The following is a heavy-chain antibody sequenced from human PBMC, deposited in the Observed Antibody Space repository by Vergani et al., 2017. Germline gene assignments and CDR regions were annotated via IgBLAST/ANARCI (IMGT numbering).Heavy chain of an antibody. J-gene: IGHJ2*01. CDR1: GFTFSSYA. V-gene: IGHV3-23*01. CDR3: AKAPGYCSTTSCDSWGYDDR. CDR2: ISGSGIT. Sequence: EVQLLESGGGLVQPGGSLRLSCAASGFTFSSYAMSWVRQAPGKGLEWVSTISGSGITYYADSVKGRFTISRDNSKNTLYLQMNSLRAEDTAVYYCAKAPGYCSTTSCDSWGYDDRWGRGTLIAVSS. D-gene: IGHD2-2*03.